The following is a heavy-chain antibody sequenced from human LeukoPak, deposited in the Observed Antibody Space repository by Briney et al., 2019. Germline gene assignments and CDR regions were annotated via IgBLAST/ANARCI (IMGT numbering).Heavy chain of an antibody. V-gene: IGHV4-39*07. CDR2: LYYTGNT. Sequence: SETLSLTCTVSGGSITSSSYYWGWIRQPPGKGLEWIGTLYYTGNTYYNPSLKSRVTISIQTSKNQFSLKLSSVTAADTAVYYCARASSSWYRTGDYFDYWGQGTLVTVSS. CDR1: GGSITSSSYY. D-gene: IGHD6-13*01. CDR3: ARASSSWYRTGDYFDY. J-gene: IGHJ4*02.